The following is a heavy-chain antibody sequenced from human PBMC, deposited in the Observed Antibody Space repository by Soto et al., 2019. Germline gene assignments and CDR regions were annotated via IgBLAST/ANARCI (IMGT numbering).Heavy chain of an antibody. CDR3: TRDYVMDV. CDR2: ISTTSTYI. J-gene: IGHJ6*02. CDR1: GFSFSGDS. V-gene: IGHV3-21*01. Sequence: GGSLRLSCAASGFSFSGDSLNWVRQAPGKGLEWVSSISTTSTYIYYADSVKGRFTITRDNANNSLHLQMNSLGAEDTAVYYCTRDYVMDVWGQGTTVTVSS.